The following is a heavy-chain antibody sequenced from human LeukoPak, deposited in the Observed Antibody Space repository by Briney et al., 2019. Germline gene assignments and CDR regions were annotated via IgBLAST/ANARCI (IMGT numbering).Heavy chain of an antibody. J-gene: IGHJ4*02. CDR1: GGSISSSNW. CDR3: ASNGYSYGYALDY. Sequence: SETLSLTCAVSGGSISSSNWWSWVRQPPGKGLEWIGEIYHSGSTNYNPSLKSRVTISVDKSKNQFSLKLSSVTAADTAVYYCASNGYSYGYALDYWGQGTLVTVSS. D-gene: IGHD5-18*01. CDR2: IYHSGST. V-gene: IGHV4-4*02.